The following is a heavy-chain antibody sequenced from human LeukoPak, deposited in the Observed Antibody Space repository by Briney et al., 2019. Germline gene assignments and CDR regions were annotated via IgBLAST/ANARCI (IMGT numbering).Heavy chain of an antibody. V-gene: IGHV4-59*08. Sequence: SETLSLTCTVSGGSISSYYWSWIRQPPGKGLEWIGYIYYSGSTNYNPSLKSRVTISVDTSKNQFSLKLSSVTAADTAVYYCARGPRVFGVVIAPYWYFDFWGRGTLVTVSS. CDR1: GGSISSYY. CDR2: IYYSGST. CDR3: ARGPRVFGVVIAPYWYFDF. J-gene: IGHJ2*01. D-gene: IGHD3-3*01.